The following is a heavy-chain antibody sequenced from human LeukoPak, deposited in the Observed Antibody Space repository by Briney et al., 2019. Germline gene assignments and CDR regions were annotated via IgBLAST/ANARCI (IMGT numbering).Heavy chain of an antibody. D-gene: IGHD1-1*01. CDR1: GYTFTTYW. Sequence: GESLKISCKGSGYTFTTYWIGWVRQMPGKGLEWMGIIYPGDSDPRYSPSFQGQVTISADKSISTAYLQWSSLKASDTAVYYCARPGERSRRDWNLDQWGQGTLVTVSS. J-gene: IGHJ4*02. CDR2: IYPGDSDP. V-gene: IGHV5-51*01. CDR3: ARPGERSRRDWNLDQ.